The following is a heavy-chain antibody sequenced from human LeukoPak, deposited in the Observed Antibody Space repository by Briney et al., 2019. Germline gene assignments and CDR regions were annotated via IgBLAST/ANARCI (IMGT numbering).Heavy chain of an antibody. J-gene: IGHJ6*02. CDR2: IWYDGSNK. D-gene: IGHD6-6*01. CDR3: ATFPQLVWNYYGMDV. Sequence: GGSLRLSCAASGFTFSSYGMHWVRQAPGKGLEWVAVIWYDGSNKYYADSVKGRFTISRDNSKNTLYLQMNSLRAEDTAVYYCATFPQLVWNYYGMDVWGHGTTVTVSS. CDR1: GFTFSSYG. V-gene: IGHV3-33*01.